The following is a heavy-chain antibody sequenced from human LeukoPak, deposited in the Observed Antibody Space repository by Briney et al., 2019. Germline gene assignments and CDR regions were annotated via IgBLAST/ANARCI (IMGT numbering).Heavy chain of an antibody. CDR3: ASFYGSKSYGYFDY. CDR2: IYHSGST. V-gene: IGHV4-38-2*01. Sequence: PSETLSLTCAVCSYSISSGYYWGWIRQPPGKGLEWIGSIYHSGSTYYNPSLKSRVAISVDTSKNQFSLKLSSVTAADTAVYYCASFYGSKSYGYFDYWGHGTLVTVSS. J-gene: IGHJ4*01. D-gene: IGHD3-10*01. CDR1: SYSISSGYY.